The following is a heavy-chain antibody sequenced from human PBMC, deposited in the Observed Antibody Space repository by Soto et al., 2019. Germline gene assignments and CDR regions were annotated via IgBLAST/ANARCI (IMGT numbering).Heavy chain of an antibody. D-gene: IGHD2-21*01. CDR2: IYYSGTT. Sequence: SETLSLTCTVSGGSISSGGYYWYWIRQHPGKGLEWIGYIYYSGTTYYNPSLKSRVTISVDTSKNQFSLKLSSVTAADTAVYYCAASCVACGGFNYNGMDVWGQGTTVTVSS. CDR3: AASCVACGGFNYNGMDV. V-gene: IGHV4-31*03. J-gene: IGHJ6*02. CDR1: GGSISSGGYY.